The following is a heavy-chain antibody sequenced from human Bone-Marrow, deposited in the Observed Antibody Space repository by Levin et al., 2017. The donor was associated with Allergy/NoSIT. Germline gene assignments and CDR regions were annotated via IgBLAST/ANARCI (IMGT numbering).Heavy chain of an antibody. CDR2: IIPMFRTP. D-gene: IGHD4-17*01. J-gene: IGHJ1*01. CDR1: GATFSNHG. V-gene: IGHV1-69*13. Sequence: GASVKVSCKASGATFSNHGISWVRLAPGQGLEWMGGIIPMFRTPNYKQKFEDRVTITADERTNTAYMELRGLTSDDTAVYYCARGSSFGDYGYIQHWGQGTLVTVSS. CDR3: ARGSSFGDYGYIQH.